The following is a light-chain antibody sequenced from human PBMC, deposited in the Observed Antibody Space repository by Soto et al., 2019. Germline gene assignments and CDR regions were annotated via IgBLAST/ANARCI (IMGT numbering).Light chain of an antibody. J-gene: IGKJ1*01. CDR1: QNIFSY. Sequence: SASVGARDTITCRASQNIFSYLSWYQHKPGKAPRLLIYAASSLQSGVPSRFSGSGSGTDFALTSSSLQPEDLATFYCRLTDIPLRPFAQGTKADIK. CDR3: RLTDIPLRP. CDR2: AAS. V-gene: IGKV1-39*01.